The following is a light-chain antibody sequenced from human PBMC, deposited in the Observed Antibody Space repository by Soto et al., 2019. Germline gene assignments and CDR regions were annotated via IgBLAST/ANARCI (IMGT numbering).Light chain of an antibody. CDR2: TSN. CDR3: ATWDDSLHGYV. J-gene: IGLJ1*01. CDR1: NSNIGNNK. Sequence: QAVRAQPPSASGTPGQRVAISCSGSNSNIGNNKVNWYQQLPGTAPKLLIYTSNQRPSGVPDRFSGSKSGTSASLAISGLQSEDEADYYCATWDDSLHGYVFGTGTKVTVL. V-gene: IGLV1-44*01.